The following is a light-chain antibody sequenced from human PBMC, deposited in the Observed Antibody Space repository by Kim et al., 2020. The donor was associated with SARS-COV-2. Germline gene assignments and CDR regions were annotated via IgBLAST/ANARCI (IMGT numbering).Light chain of an antibody. CDR2: QNV. CDR3: QAWDRSNVV. CDR1: EVGEKY. J-gene: IGLJ2*01. V-gene: IGLV3-1*01. Sequence: SVSPGQTASITCSGDEVGEKYVSWYQLKPGQSPLLIIYQNVRRPSGIPERFSGSNSGNTATLTISGTQAMDEADYFCQAWDRSNVVFGGGTKVTVL.